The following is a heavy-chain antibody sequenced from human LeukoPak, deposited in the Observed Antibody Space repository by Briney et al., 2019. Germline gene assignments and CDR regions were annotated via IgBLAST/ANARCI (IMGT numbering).Heavy chain of an antibody. CDR1: GGSISSSSYY. J-gene: IGHJ5*02. D-gene: IGHD6-13*01. CDR2: IYYSGST. Sequence: PSETLSLTCTVSGGSISSSSYYWGWIRQPPGKGLEWIGSIYYSGSTYYNPSLKGRVTISVDTSKNQFSLKLSSVTAADTAVYYCARLDTGYSSSWYVPGAGWFDPWGQGTLVTVSS. V-gene: IGHV4-39*01. CDR3: ARLDTGYSSSWYVPGAGWFDP.